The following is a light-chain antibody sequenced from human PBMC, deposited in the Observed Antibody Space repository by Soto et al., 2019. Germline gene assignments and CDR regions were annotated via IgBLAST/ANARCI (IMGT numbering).Light chain of an antibody. V-gene: IGKV3D-20*01. CDR2: DAS. Sequence: EIVLTQSPATLSLSPGERATLSCGATQSVRSTDLAWYQQKPGLAPRLLIYDASSRATGIPDRFSGSGSGTDFTLTISRLEPEDFAVYYCQKYGSSPITFGQGTRLEIK. CDR3: QKYGSSPIT. J-gene: IGKJ5*01. CDR1: QSVRSTD.